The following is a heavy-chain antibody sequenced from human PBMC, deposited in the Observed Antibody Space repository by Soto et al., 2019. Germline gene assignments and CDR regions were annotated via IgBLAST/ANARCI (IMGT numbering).Heavy chain of an antibody. V-gene: IGHV1-18*01. Sequence: XSVKVSFNASGYTFTSYGISLVRQAPGQGLEWMGWISAYNGNTNYAQKLQGRVTMTTDTSTNTAYMEMRSLRSDDTAVYYCARDRPPVDYWGQGTLVTVSS. CDR3: ARDRPPVDY. CDR2: ISAYNGNT. CDR1: GYTFTSYG. J-gene: IGHJ4*02.